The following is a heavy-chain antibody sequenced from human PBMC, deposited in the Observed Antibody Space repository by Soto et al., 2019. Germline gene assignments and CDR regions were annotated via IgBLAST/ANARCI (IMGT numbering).Heavy chain of an antibody. J-gene: IGHJ4*02. D-gene: IGHD6-13*01. V-gene: IGHV3-23*01. CDR2: ISESGGST. CDR1: GFSFSDYA. Sequence: LRLSCAASGFSFSDYAMSWVRQAPGKGLEWVSVISESGGSTHYADSVRGRFTVSRDNSKNSLSLRMNSLRDEDTAVYFCAKRSPYSSGWYSPIFDYWGQGALVTVSS. CDR3: AKRSPYSSGWYSPIFDY.